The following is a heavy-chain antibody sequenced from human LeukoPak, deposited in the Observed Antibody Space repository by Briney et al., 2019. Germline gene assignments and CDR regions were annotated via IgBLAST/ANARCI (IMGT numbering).Heavy chain of an antibody. V-gene: IGHV1-46*01. J-gene: IGHJ4*02. D-gene: IGHD2-2*01. CDR1: GYTFTSYY. Sequence: ASVTVSCKASGYTFTSYYMHWVRQAPGQGLEWMGIINPSGGSTSYAQKFQGRVTMTRDMSTSTVYMELSSLRSEDTAVYYCARDPLGYCSSTSCYLFDYWGQGTLVTVSS. CDR3: ARDPLGYCSSTSCYLFDY. CDR2: INPSGGST.